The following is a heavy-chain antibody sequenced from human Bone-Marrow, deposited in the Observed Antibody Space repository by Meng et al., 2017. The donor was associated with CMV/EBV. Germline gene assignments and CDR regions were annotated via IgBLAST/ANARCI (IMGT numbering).Heavy chain of an antibody. CDR1: GFTFSDYY. V-gene: IGHV3-11*04. J-gene: IGHJ6*02. Sequence: GESLKISCAASGFTFSDYYMSWIRQAPGKGLEWVSYISSSGSTIYYADSVKGRFTISRDNAKNSLYLQMNSLRAEDTAVYYCARWYVLGMDVWGPGTTVTVSS. D-gene: IGHD2-15*01. CDR3: ARWYVLGMDV. CDR2: ISSSGSTI.